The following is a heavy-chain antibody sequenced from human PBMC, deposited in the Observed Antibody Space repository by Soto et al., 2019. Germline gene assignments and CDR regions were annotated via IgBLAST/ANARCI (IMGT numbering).Heavy chain of an antibody. J-gene: IGHJ6*02. CDR2: IFTNGNT. CDR3: ASGPLVSRYYGLNV. Sequence: QVQLQESGPGLVKPSETLSLTCYVSGVSMNDYYWSWIRQTAGRGLEWIGRIFTNGNTNYTPSLRVRLTMSVDTSTHQVSLRLTSVTAAATAVYYCASGPLVSRYYGLNVWGQGTPVTVSS. V-gene: IGHV4-4*07. CDR1: GVSMNDYY.